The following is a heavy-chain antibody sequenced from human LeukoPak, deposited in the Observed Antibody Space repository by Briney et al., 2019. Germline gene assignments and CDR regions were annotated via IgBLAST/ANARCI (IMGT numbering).Heavy chain of an antibody. Sequence: PGGSLRLSCAASGFTFSSYSMNWVRQAPGKGLEWVSSISSSSRYIYYADSVKGRFTISRDNAKNSLYLQMNSLRAEDTAVYYCARDPHIVVVPAAIGGWDYYYGMDVWGQGTTVTVSS. D-gene: IGHD2-2*01. J-gene: IGHJ6*02. CDR3: ARDPHIVVVPAAIGGWDYYYGMDV. CDR2: ISSSSRYI. V-gene: IGHV3-21*01. CDR1: GFTFSSYS.